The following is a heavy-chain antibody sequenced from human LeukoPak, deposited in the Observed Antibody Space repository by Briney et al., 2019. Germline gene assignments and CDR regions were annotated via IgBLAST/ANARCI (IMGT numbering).Heavy chain of an antibody. V-gene: IGHV4-61*01. D-gene: IGHD3-10*01. CDR1: GGSISSSSYY. J-gene: IGHJ4*02. Sequence: SETPSLTCTVSGGSISSSSYYWSWIRQPPGKGLEWIGYIYYSGSTNYNPSLKSRVTISVDTSKNQFSLKLSSVTAADTAVYYCARDSDYYGSGSYYNWGQGTLVTVSS. CDR3: ARDSDYYGSGSYYN. CDR2: IYYSGST.